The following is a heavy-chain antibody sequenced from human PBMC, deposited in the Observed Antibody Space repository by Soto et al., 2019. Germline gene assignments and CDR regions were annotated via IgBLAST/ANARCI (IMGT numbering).Heavy chain of an antibody. J-gene: IGHJ6*02. D-gene: IGHD1-1*01. Sequence: QVQLVESGGGVVQPGRSLRLSCAASGFTFSYHALNWVRQAPGKGLEWVAVISYDGDNKYIAESVKGRFTISRDNSKNTVSLQMNSLRAEDTAMYFCARWTTTCAFSAMDVWGQGTTVTVSS. CDR2: ISYDGDNK. CDR1: GFTFSYHA. V-gene: IGHV3-30-3*01. CDR3: ARWTTTCAFSAMDV.